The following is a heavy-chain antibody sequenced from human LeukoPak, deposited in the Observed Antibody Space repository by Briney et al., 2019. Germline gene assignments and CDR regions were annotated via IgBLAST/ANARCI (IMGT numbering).Heavy chain of an antibody. CDR3: ARVTPYSDY. Sequence: SETLSLTCTVSGGSISSSSTYYWGWIRQPPGKGLEWIGSIYYSGNTYYNPSLKSRVTISADRSKNQFSLKLSSVTAADTAVYYCARVTPYSDYWGQGTLVTVSS. V-gene: IGHV4-39*01. J-gene: IGHJ4*02. CDR2: IYYSGNT. CDR1: GGSISSSSTYY. D-gene: IGHD2-21*02.